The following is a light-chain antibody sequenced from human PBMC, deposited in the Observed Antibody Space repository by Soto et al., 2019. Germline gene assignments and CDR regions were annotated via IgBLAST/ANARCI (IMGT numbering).Light chain of an antibody. CDR3: SSYAGSDILYV. Sequence: QSALTQPPSASGSPGQSVTISCTGTSSDVGGYNYVSWYQQHPGKAPKLMIYEVSKRPSGVPGRFSGSKSGNTASLTVSGLQAEDEADYYCSSYAGSDILYVFGTGTKLTVL. V-gene: IGLV2-8*01. J-gene: IGLJ1*01. CDR1: SSDVGGYNY. CDR2: EVS.